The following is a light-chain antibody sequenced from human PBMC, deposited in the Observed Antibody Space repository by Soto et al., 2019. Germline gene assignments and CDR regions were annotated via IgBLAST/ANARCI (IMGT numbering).Light chain of an antibody. Sequence: QSALTQPASVSGSPGQSITISCTGTSSDIGGYNYVSWYQQHPGKAPQLMIYDVSNRPSGLSNRFSGSKSGNTASLTISGLQAEDAADYHCSSYTTISTVVFGGGTKLTVL. CDR1: SSDIGGYNY. CDR2: DVS. V-gene: IGLV2-14*03. CDR3: SSYTTISTVV. J-gene: IGLJ2*01.